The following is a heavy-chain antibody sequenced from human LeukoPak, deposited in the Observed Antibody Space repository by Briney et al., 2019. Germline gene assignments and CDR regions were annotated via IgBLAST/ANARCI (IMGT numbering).Heavy chain of an antibody. Sequence: SETLSLTCAVYGGSFSGYYWSWIRQPPGKGLEWIGEINHSGSTNYNPSLKSRVTISVDTSKNQFSLKLSSVTAADTAVYYCVRKSRRTSLDYWGQGTLVTVSS. D-gene: IGHD2-2*01. CDR3: VRKSRRTSLDY. CDR2: INHSGST. V-gene: IGHV4-34*01. J-gene: IGHJ4*02. CDR1: GGSFSGYY.